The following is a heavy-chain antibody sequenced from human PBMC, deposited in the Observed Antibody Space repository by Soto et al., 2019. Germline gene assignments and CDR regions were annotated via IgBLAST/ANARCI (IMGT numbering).Heavy chain of an antibody. V-gene: IGHV1-69*06. Sequence: SVKVSCKASGASFGSYSVSWVRQAPGQGLEWMGGIIPIFSSPTYAQSFKGRVTITADKSTRTAYMELASLKSEDTAVYYCAAGGGSSSWFWFDPWGQGTLVTVSS. CDR3: AAGGGSSSWFWFDP. D-gene: IGHD6-13*01. CDR1: GASFGSYS. J-gene: IGHJ5*02. CDR2: IIPIFSSP.